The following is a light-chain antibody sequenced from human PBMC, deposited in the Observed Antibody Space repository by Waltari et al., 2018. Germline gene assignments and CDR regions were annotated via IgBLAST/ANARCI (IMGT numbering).Light chain of an antibody. Sequence: IAPYPDTQSVSRGEQTTLSCRAGQSVSSNLAWYQQKPGQAPRLLFYGASTRATGIPTRFSGSGSGTEFTLTISSLQSEDFAVYYCQQYNNWPDTFGQGTKLEIK. CDR2: GAS. CDR3: QQYNNWPDT. V-gene: IGKV3-15*01. CDR1: QSVSSN. J-gene: IGKJ2*01.